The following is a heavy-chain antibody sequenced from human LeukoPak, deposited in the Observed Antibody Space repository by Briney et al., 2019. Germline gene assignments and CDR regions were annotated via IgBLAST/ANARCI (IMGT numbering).Heavy chain of an antibody. CDR1: GYTFTSYY. CDR3: ASFPLVRGVRGWPLDY. Sequence: ASVKVSCKASGYTFTSYYMHWVRQAPGQGLEWMGIINPSGGSTSYAQKFQGRVTMTRDTSTSTVYMELSSLRSEDTAVYYCASFPLVRGVRGWPLDYWGQGTLVTVSS. J-gene: IGHJ4*02. CDR2: INPSGGST. D-gene: IGHD3-10*01. V-gene: IGHV1-46*01.